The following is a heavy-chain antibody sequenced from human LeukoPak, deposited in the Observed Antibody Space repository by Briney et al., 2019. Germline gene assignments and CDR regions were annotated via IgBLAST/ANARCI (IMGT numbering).Heavy chain of an antibody. CDR2: IYYSGST. CDR3: ARVQGGSYRWFDP. Sequence: SQTLSLTRTVSGGSISSGGYYWSWIRQHPGKGLEWIGYIYYSGSTYYNPSLKSRVTISVDTSKNQFSLKLGSVTAADTAVYYCARVQGGSYRWFDPWGQGTLVTVSS. CDR1: GGSISSGGYY. J-gene: IGHJ5*02. V-gene: IGHV4-31*03. D-gene: IGHD1-26*01.